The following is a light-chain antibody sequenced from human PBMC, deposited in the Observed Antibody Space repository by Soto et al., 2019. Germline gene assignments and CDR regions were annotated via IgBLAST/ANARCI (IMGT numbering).Light chain of an antibody. CDR1: QSVSSSY. Sequence: EIMLTQSPGTLSLSPGERATLSCRASQSVSSSYLAWYQQKPGQAPRLLIYGASSRATGIPDRFSGSGSGTDFTLPISRLEPEDFAVYYCQQYGRSPWTFGQGTKVEIK. CDR3: QQYGRSPWT. J-gene: IGKJ1*01. V-gene: IGKV3-20*01. CDR2: GAS.